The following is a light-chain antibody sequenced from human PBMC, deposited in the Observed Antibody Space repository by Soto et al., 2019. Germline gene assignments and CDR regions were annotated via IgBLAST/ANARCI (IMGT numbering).Light chain of an antibody. CDR1: SSDVGGYTY. CDR3: CSYAGSSTFVV. Sequence: QSALTQPRSVSGSPGQSVTISCTGTSSDVGGYTYVSWYQQRPGKAPKLMIYDVSKRPSWVPDRFSGSKSGNTASLTISGLQAEDEADYSCCSYAGSSTFVVFGGGTSSPS. J-gene: IGLJ2*01. V-gene: IGLV2-11*01. CDR2: DVS.